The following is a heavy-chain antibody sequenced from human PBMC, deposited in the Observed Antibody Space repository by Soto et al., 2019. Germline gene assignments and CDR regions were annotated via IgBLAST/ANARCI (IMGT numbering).Heavy chain of an antibody. CDR2: IIPILGIA. Sequence: GASVKVSCKASGGTFSSYTISWVRQAPGQGLEWMGRIIPILGIANYAQKFQGRVTITADKSTSTAYMELSSLRAEDTAVYYCAKVLYYDSSGYQPGWGQGTLVTVSS. CDR3: AKVLYYDSSGYQPG. D-gene: IGHD3-22*01. J-gene: IGHJ4*02. CDR1: GGTFSSYT. V-gene: IGHV1-69*02.